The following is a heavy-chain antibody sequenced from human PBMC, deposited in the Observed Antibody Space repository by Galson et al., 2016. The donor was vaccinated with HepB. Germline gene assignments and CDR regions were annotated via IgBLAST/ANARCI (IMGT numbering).Heavy chain of an antibody. Sequence: ETLSLTCTVSGGPITNNYYWAWIRQSLGKGLEWIGSLHHGGTTYYNPSLMSRFTTSVDTSKNQFSLNLNSVTAADTAVYYCARHALLGAKDFHNWGQGTLVTVS. D-gene: IGHD1-26*01. J-gene: IGHJ4*02. CDR1: GGPITNNYY. CDR2: LHHGGTT. CDR3: ARHALLGAKDFHN. V-gene: IGHV4-39*01.